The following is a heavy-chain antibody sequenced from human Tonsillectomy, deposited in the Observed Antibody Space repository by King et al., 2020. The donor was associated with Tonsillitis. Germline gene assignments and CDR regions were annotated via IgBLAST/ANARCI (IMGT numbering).Heavy chain of an antibody. D-gene: IGHD6-13*01. CDR1: GFTFSSYA. CDR2: ISGSGNST. CDR3: AKDTTRTRIAAATDH. Sequence: VQLVESGGGLVQPGGSLRLSCAASGFTFSSYAMSWVRQAPGKGLEWVSAISGSGNSTYYTDSVKGRFTISRDNPKNTLYLQMNSLRAEDTAIYYCAKDTTRTRIAAATDHWGQGTLVTVSS. J-gene: IGHJ4*02. V-gene: IGHV3-23*04.